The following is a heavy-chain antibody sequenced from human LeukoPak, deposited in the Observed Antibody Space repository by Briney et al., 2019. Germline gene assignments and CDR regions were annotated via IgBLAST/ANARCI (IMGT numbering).Heavy chain of an antibody. Sequence: GASVKVSCKASGYTFTSYYMHWVRQAPGQGLEWMGIINPSGGSTSYAQKFQGRVTMTRDTSTSTVYMELSSLRSEDTAVYYCARDQGDDILTGYWDNWFDPWGQGTLVTVSS. D-gene: IGHD3-9*01. V-gene: IGHV1-46*01. CDR2: INPSGGST. CDR1: GYTFTSYY. CDR3: ARDQGDDILTGYWDNWFDP. J-gene: IGHJ5*02.